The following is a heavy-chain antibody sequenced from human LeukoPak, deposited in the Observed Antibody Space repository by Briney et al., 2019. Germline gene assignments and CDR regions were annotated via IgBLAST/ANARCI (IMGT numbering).Heavy chain of an antibody. CDR1: GGSITSYY. V-gene: IGHV4-59*01. J-gene: IGHJ5*02. CDR3: ASGGYCSTTTCYPNWFDP. D-gene: IGHD2-2*01. CDR2: VSHSGST. Sequence: SETLSLTCTVSGGSITSYYWSWIRQPPGKGLERIGFVSHSGSTNYNPSLKSRVTISVDTSKNQFSLKLSSVTAADTAVYYCASGGYCSTTTCYPNWFDPWGQGTLVTVSS.